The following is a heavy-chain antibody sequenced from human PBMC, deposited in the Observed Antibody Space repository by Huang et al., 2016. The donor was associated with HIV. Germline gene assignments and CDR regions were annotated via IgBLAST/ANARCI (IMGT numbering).Heavy chain of an antibody. CDR3: ATGFDTYYDI. CDR1: GYTLTELS. J-gene: IGHJ3*02. CDR2: FSPEHDET. D-gene: IGHD2-21*01. V-gene: IGHV1-24*01. Sequence: QVQLVPSGAEVKKPGASVKVSCKVSGYTLTELSIHWVRQAPGKGLEWMGGFSPEHDETNYAQNFQGRVTMTEDTSTDTAYMELNSLRSEDTAVYYCATGFDTYYDIWGQGTMVIASS.